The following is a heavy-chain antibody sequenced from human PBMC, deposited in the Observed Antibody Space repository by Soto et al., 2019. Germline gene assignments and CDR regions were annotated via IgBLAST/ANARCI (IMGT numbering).Heavy chain of an antibody. J-gene: IGHJ4*02. CDR2: IYYSGST. Sequence: SETLSLTCTVTGAPIFSYYWSWIRQPPGKGLEWIGYIYYSGSTNYNPSLKSRVTISADTSKNQFSLKLNSMTAADTAVYYCARHNYGSGSTYFDYWGQGTLVTVS. D-gene: IGHD3-10*01. CDR1: GAPIFSYY. V-gene: IGHV4-59*08. CDR3: ARHNYGSGSTYFDY.